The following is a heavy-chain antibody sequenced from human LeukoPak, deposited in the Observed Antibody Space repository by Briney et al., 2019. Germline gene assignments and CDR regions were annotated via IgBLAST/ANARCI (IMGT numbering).Heavy chain of an antibody. CDR3: ARALLWFGEPSHIDY. Sequence: GASVKVSCKASGYTFTSYGISWVRQAPGQGLEWMGWITAYNDNTNYAQKLQGGVTMTTDTSTSTAYMELRSLRFDDTAVCYCARALLWFGEPSHIDYWGQGTLVTASS. J-gene: IGHJ4*02. CDR1: GYTFTSYG. V-gene: IGHV1-18*01. CDR2: ITAYNDNT. D-gene: IGHD3-10*01.